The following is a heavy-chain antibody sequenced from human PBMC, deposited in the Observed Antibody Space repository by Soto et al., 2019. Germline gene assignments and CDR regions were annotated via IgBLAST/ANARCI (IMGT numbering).Heavy chain of an antibody. CDR2: IRYDGSNK. Sequence: QVQLVESGGGVVQPGRSLRLSCAASGFTFSSYGMHWVRQAPGKGLEWVAVIRYDGSNKYYADSVKGRFTISRNNCKNTLCMQMNSRRAEDKAVYYCARGASSGGYCFAYWVQGGLVTVSS. CDR3: ARGASSGGYCFAY. V-gene: IGHV3-33*01. CDR1: GFTFSSYG. J-gene: IGHJ4*02. D-gene: IGHD2-15*01.